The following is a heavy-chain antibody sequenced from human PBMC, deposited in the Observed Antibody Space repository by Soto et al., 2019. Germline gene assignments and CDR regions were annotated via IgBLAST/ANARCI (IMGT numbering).Heavy chain of an antibody. CDR2: IIPIFGTA. Sequence: QVQLVQSGAEVKKPGSSVKVSCKASGGTFSSYAISWVRQAPGQGLEWMGGIIPIFGTANYAQKFQVRVTITADESTSTAYMELSSLRSEDTAVYYCARDGVWGYCSSTSCYTGVWFDPWGQGTLVTVSS. D-gene: IGHD2-2*02. J-gene: IGHJ5*02. V-gene: IGHV1-69*01. CDR1: GGTFSSYA. CDR3: ARDGVWGYCSSTSCYTGVWFDP.